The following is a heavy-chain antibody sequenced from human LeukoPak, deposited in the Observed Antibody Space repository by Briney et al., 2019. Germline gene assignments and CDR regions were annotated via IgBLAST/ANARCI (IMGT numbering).Heavy chain of an antibody. V-gene: IGHV3-21*01. CDR1: GFTFSSYS. Sequence: VGSLRLSCAASGFTFSSYSMNWVRQAPGKGLEWVSSISSSSSYIYYADSVKGRFTISRDNAKNSLYLQMNSLRAEDTAVYYCAREWEARIAVAGTVTGFDYWGQGTLVTVSS. J-gene: IGHJ4*02. CDR3: AREWEARIAVAGTVTGFDY. D-gene: IGHD6-19*01. CDR2: ISSSSSYI.